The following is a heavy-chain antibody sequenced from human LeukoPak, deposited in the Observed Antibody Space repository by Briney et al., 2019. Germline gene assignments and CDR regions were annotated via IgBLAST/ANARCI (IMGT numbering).Heavy chain of an antibody. CDR3: ARDHYYDSSGYYQPDY. CDR1: GFTFSSYA. J-gene: IGHJ4*02. D-gene: IGHD3-22*01. Sequence: GRSLRLSCAASGFTFSSYAMHWVRQARGKGLEWVAVISYDGSNKYYADSVKGRFTISRDNSKNTLYLQMNSLRAEDTAVYYCARDHYYDSSGYYQPDYWGQGTLVTVSS. V-gene: IGHV3-30-3*01. CDR2: ISYDGSNK.